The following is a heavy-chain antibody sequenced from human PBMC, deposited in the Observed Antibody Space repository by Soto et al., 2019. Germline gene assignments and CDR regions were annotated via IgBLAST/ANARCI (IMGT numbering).Heavy chain of an antibody. CDR1: GYIFTNYY. CDR3: TTQQIMGATGY. J-gene: IGHJ4*02. D-gene: IGHD1-26*01. CDR2: INAGGGYT. Sequence: ASVKVSCKASGYIFTNYYMHWVRQAPGQGLEWMGTINAGGGYTTYAQRFQGRVTMTRDTSTSTVSMELNSLKTEDTAMYYCTTQQIMGATGYWGQGTLVTVSS. V-gene: IGHV1-46*01.